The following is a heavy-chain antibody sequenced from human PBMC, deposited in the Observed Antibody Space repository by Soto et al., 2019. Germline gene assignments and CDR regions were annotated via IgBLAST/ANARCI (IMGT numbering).Heavy chain of an antibody. CDR3: VKDGGTLPNVVNYPFDI. CDR2: IYSGGSS. Sequence: GGSLRLSCTTSGFTVISSHMTWVRQAPGKGLEWVSVIYSGGSSYYAVSVQGRFTISRDNSKNTVYLQMNSLRGEDTAVYYCVKDGGTLPNVVNYPFDIWGQGTKVTVSS. CDR1: GFTVISSH. V-gene: IGHV3-53*01. D-gene: IGHD3-16*01. J-gene: IGHJ3*02.